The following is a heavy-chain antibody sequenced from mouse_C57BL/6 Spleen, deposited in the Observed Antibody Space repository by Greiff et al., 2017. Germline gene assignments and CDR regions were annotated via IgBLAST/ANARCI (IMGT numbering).Heavy chain of an antibody. Sequence: EVKLVESGGGLVQPGGSLSLSCAASGFTFTDYYMSWVRQPPGKALEWLGFIRNKANGYTTEYSASVKGRFTISCDNSQSILYFKRNARRAEDSATYYCARYYCGSSWYFDVWGTGTTVTVSS. D-gene: IGHD1-1*01. J-gene: IGHJ1*03. CDR1: GFTFTDYY. CDR3: ARYYCGSSWYFDV. V-gene: IGHV7-3*01. CDR2: IRNKANGYTT.